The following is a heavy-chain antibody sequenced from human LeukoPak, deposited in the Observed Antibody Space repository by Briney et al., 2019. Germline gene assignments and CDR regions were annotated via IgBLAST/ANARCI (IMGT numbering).Heavy chain of an antibody. CDR3: AQGYSSGWYPY. V-gene: IGHV3-23*01. D-gene: IGHD6-19*01. Sequence: PGGSLRLSCAVSGFSVSSYGMSWVRQAPGKGLEWISAISANGETTYYANSVKGRFIISRDNSENTLYLQMNSLRAEDTAVYYCAQGYSSGWYPYWGQGSLVSVSS. CDR1: GFSVSSYG. J-gene: IGHJ4*02. CDR2: ISANGETT.